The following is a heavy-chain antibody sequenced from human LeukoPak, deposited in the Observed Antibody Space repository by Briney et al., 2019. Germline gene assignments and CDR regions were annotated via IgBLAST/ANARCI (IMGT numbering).Heavy chain of an antibody. CDR1: GFTFSNYA. J-gene: IGHJ6*04. Sequence: GGTLRLSCAASGFTFSNYAMNWVRQAPGKGLEWVSYISSSGSTIYYADSVKGRFTISRDNAKNSLYLQMNSLRAEDTAVYYCAELGITMIGGVWGKGTTVTISS. CDR2: ISSSGSTI. CDR3: AELGITMIGGV. V-gene: IGHV3-48*03. D-gene: IGHD3-10*02.